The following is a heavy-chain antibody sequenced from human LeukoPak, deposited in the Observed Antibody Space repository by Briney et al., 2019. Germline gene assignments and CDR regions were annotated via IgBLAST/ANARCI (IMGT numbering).Heavy chain of an antibody. V-gene: IGHV3-23*01. Sequence: GGSLRLSCAASGYTFSSYAMSWVRQAPGKGLEWVSAISGSGGSTYYADSVKGRFTISRDNSKNTLYLQMNSLRAEDTAVYYCANSSLKPRNYYYMDVWGNRTTFTVSS. D-gene: IGHD6-13*01. CDR3: ANSSLKPRNYYYMDV. J-gene: IGHJ6*03. CDR1: GYTFSSYA. CDR2: ISGSGGST.